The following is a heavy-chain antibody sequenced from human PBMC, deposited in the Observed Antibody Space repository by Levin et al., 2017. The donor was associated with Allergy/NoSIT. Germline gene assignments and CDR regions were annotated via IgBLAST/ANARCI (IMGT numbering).Heavy chain of an antibody. CDR3: APVYCNSTSCYHYFDY. CDR1: GFTSNSYS. Sequence: PGGSLRLSCAGSGFTSNSYSMNWVRQAPGKGLEWVSYISSTSNTIYYADSVKGRFTISRDNAKNSLYLQMDSLRAEDTAVYYCAPVYCNSTSCYHYFDYWGQGTLVTVSS. D-gene: IGHD2-2*01. J-gene: IGHJ4*02. V-gene: IGHV3-48*01. CDR2: ISSTSNTI.